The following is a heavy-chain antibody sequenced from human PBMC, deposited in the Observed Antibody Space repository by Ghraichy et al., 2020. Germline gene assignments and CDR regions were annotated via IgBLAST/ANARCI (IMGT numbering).Heavy chain of an antibody. D-gene: IGHD3-22*01. V-gene: IGHV3-23*01. J-gene: IGHJ4*02. CDR1: GFTFSSYA. CDR3: ATDKDSSGYYYGY. Sequence: GGSLRLSCAASGFTFSSYAMSWVRQAPGKGLEWVSAISGSGGSTYYADSVKGRFTISRDNSKNTLYLQMNSLRAEDTAVYYCATDKDSSGYYYGYWGQGTLVTVSS. CDR2: ISGSGGST.